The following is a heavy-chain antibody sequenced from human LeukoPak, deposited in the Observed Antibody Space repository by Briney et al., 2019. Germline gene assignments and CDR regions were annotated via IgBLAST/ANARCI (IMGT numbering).Heavy chain of an antibody. CDR1: GYTFTSYD. Sequence: GASVKVSCKASGYTFTSYDINWVRQATGQGLEWMGIINPSGGSTSYAQKFQGRVTMTRDTSTSTVYMELSSLRSEDTAVYYCARGDSSSWYARGYNWFDPWGQGTLVTVSS. V-gene: IGHV1-46*01. D-gene: IGHD6-13*01. CDR2: INPSGGST. J-gene: IGHJ5*02. CDR3: ARGDSSSWYARGYNWFDP.